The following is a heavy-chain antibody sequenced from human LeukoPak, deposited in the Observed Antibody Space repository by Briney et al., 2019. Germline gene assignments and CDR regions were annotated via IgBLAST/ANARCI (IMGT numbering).Heavy chain of an antibody. V-gene: IGHV3-9*01. CDR1: GFTFDDYA. CDR3: AKDAHEYSYGPYYFDY. J-gene: IGHJ4*02. D-gene: IGHD5-18*01. Sequence: PGGSLRLSCAASGFTFDDYAMHWVRQAPGKGLEWVSGISWNSGSIGYADSVKGRFTISRDNAKNSLYLQMNSLRAEDTALYYCAKDAHEYSYGPYYFDYWGQGTLVTVSS. CDR2: ISWNSGSI.